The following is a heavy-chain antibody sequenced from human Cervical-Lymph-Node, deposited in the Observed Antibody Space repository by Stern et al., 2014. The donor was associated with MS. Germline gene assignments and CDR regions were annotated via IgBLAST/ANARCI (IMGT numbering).Heavy chain of an antibody. D-gene: IGHD2-21*01. V-gene: IGHV4-30-2*01. Sequence: VHLVESGSGQAKPSQTLSLTCAVSGGFISSGGSSWNWIRQPPGKGLEWIGFIYHSGSTYYNPSLKGRVFISVDTSKNQFALNLRSVTAADTAVYYCARGGVIYTQDRNGFDVWGQGTMVTVSS. CDR1: GGFISSGGSS. CDR2: IYHSGST. CDR3: ARGGVIYTQDRNGFDV. J-gene: IGHJ3*01.